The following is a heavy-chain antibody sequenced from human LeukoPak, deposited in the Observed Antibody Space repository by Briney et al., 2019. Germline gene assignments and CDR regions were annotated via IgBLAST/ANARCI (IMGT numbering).Heavy chain of an antibody. CDR3: ASPPGRVVTAILAYYFDY. V-gene: IGHV3-30*03. Sequence: GGSLRLSCVASGFTFTGYGIHWVRQAPGKGLEWVAVISYDGSNKYYADSVKGRFTISRDNSKNTLYLQMNSLRAEDTAVYYCASPPGRVVTAILAYYFDYWGQGTLVTVSS. CDR1: GFTFTGYG. J-gene: IGHJ4*02. CDR2: ISYDGSNK. D-gene: IGHD2-21*02.